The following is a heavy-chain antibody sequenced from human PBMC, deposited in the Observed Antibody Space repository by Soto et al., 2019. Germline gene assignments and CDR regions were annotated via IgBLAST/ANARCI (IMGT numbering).Heavy chain of an antibody. CDR3: AKEMSPRTVLDSSSAWGDH. Sequence: QVPLVQSGGGVVQPGKSLRLSCTASGITFDTYGMHWVRQTPGKRLEWVAVVSYDGSHKYYGDSVKGRFAISRDEAQNTVYLQMDSLGFEDTAVYYFAKEMSPRTVLDSSSAWGDHWGPGRRVTVSS. J-gene: IGHJ5*02. V-gene: IGHV3-30*18. CDR1: GITFDTYG. D-gene: IGHD6-6*01. CDR2: VSYDGSHK.